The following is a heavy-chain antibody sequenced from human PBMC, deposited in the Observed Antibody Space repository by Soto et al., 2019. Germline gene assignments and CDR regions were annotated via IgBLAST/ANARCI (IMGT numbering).Heavy chain of an antibody. CDR2: IGADGVTK. CDR1: GFAFSAYT. D-gene: IGHD3-3*01. Sequence: LRLSCAASGFAFSAYTLHWVRQAPGKGLEWVAVIGADGVTKFYADSVEGRFSISRDNSKNTLHLQMDSLSAGDTAFYYCARSLPSPDFSNRHALGVWGRGTTVTVSS. J-gene: IGHJ6*02. CDR3: ARSLPSPDFSNRHALGV. V-gene: IGHV3-30-3*01.